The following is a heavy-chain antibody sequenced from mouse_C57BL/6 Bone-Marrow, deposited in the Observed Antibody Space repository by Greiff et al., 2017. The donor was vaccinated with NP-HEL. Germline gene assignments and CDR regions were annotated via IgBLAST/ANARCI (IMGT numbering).Heavy chain of an antibody. CDR1: GFTFSSYG. Sequence: DVMLVESGGDLVKPGGSLKLSCAASGFTFSSYGMSWVRQTPDKRLEWVATISSGGSYTYYPDSVKGRFTISRDNAKNTLYLQMSRLESEDTAMYYCASTTVVAPYYAMDYWGQGTSVTVSS. CDR2: ISSGGSYT. CDR3: ASTTVVAPYYAMDY. J-gene: IGHJ4*01. V-gene: IGHV5-6*02. D-gene: IGHD1-1*01.